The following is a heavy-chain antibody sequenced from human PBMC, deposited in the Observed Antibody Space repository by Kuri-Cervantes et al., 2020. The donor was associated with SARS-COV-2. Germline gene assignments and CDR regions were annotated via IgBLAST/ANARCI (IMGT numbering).Heavy chain of an antibody. J-gene: IGHJ4*02. Sequence: LSLTCAASGLTFNNYAMHWVRQTPGEGLEWVAITSYDGSTKYYADSVKGRFTISRDNSKNTLYLQMNSLRAEDTAVYYCAREADIAAAGYRYFDYWGQGTLVTVSS. D-gene: IGHD6-13*01. V-gene: IGHV3-30-3*01. CDR3: AREADIAAAGYRYFDY. CDR1: GLTFNNYA. CDR2: TSYDGSTK.